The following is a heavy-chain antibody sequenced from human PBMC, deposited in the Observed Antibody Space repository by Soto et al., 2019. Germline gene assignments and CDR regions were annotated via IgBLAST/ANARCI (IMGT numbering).Heavy chain of an antibody. J-gene: IGHJ3*01. V-gene: IGHV3-21*01. CDR2: ISPTGTFM. Sequence: HGGSLRLGCAASGFGFRSYKMNWVRQAPGKGLEWVSSISPTGTFMNSADSLKDRFSISRDNAEKSLYLHLNSLRAEDTAVYYCARGGLDDDLPGWTGDAFDLWGQGTMVTVPS. CDR1: GFGFRSYK. D-gene: IGHD2-15*01. CDR3: ARGGLDDDLPGWTGDAFDL.